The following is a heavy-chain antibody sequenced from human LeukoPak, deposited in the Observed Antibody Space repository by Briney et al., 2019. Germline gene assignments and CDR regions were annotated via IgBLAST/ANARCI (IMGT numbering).Heavy chain of an antibody. V-gene: IGHV1-69*13. J-gene: IGHJ4*02. CDR2: IIPIFGTA. Sequence: ASVKVSCKASGGTFSSFAISWVRQAPGQGLEWMGGIIPIFGTANYAQKFQGRVTITADESTSTAYMELSSLRSEDTAVYYCAREDRITIFGVAYSFFDYWGQGTLVTVSS. CDR3: AREDRITIFGVAYSFFDY. D-gene: IGHD3-3*01. CDR1: GGTFSSFA.